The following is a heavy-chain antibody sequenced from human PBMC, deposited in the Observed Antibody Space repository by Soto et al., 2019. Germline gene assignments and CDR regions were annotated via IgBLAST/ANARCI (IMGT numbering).Heavy chain of an antibody. CDR1: GGSISSGDYY. Sequence: PSETLSLTCTVSGGSISSGDYYWSWIRQPPGKGLEWIGYIYYSGSTNYNPSLKSRVTISVDTSKNQFSLKLSSVTAADTAVYYCARVRGRLLRFDPWGQGTQVTVSS. D-gene: IGHD2-15*01. V-gene: IGHV4-30-4*01. CDR3: ARVRGRLLRFDP. CDR2: IYYSGST. J-gene: IGHJ5*02.